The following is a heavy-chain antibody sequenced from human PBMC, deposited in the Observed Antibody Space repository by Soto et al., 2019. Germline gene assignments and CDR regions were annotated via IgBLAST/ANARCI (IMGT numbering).Heavy chain of an antibody. CDR2: ISAYNGNT. D-gene: IGHD1-26*01. Sequence: QVQLVQSGAEVKKPGASVKVSCKASGYTFTSYGISWVRQAPGQGLEWMGWISAYNGNTNYAQKLQGRVTMTTDTSTSTAYMELRSLRSYGTAVYYCAIDPRLLSHYGAPPQYSWSHRSDGFDIWGQGTMVTVSS. CDR1: GYTFTSYG. V-gene: IGHV1-18*01. J-gene: IGHJ3*02. CDR3: AIDPRLLSHYGAPPQYSWSHRSDGFDI.